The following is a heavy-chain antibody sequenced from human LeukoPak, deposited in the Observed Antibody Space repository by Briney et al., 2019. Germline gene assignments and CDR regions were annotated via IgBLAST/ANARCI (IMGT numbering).Heavy chain of an antibody. CDR2: IYYSGST. V-gene: IGHV4-30-4*01. CDR3: ARVRRYCSGGSCYDFDY. Sequence: SQTLSLTCTVSGGSISSGDYYWSWIRQPPGTGLEWIGYIYYSGSTYYNPSLKSRVTISVDTSKNQFSLKLSSVTAADTAVYYCARVRRYCSGGSCYDFDYWGQGTLVTVSS. J-gene: IGHJ4*02. D-gene: IGHD2-15*01. CDR1: GGSISSGDYY.